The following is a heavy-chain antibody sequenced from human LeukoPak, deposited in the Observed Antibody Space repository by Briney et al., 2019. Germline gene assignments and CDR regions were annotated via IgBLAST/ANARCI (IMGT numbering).Heavy chain of an antibody. CDR3: AREAVGGRYFDY. D-gene: IGHD6-19*01. Sequence: PGGSLRLSCAASGFIFGDYYVSWIRQAPGKGLEWISYISSTGNDKKYADSVKGRFTISKDHAKKSVHLEMNSLRDGDAAIYYCAREAVGGRYFDYWGQGTLVAVSS. CDR1: GFIFGDYY. V-gene: IGHV3-11*01. J-gene: IGHJ4*02. CDR2: ISSTGNDK.